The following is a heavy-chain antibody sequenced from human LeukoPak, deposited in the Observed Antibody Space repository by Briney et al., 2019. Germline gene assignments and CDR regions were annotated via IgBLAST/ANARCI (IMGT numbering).Heavy chain of an antibody. CDR3: ARDWYHAIDY. V-gene: IGHV3-74*03. CDR1: GFTFDITW. D-gene: IGHD2-2*01. Sequence: GGSLRLSCAASGFTFDITWLHWVRQPPGKGLVWVARITSDGSSTTYAESVKGRFTISRDNAKNTLYLQMNSLRAEDTAVYYCARDWYHAIDYWGQGTLVTVFS. CDR2: ITSDGSST. J-gene: IGHJ4*02.